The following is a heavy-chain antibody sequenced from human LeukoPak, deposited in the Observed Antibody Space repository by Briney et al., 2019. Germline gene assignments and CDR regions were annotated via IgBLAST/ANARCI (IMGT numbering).Heavy chain of an antibody. CDR2: ISYDGSNK. D-gene: IGHD3-22*01. CDR3: ATHDSSGPEGGY. Sequence: GRSLRLSCAASGFTFSSYGMHWVRQAPGKGLEWVAVISYDGSNKYYADSVKGRFTISRDNSKNTLYLQMNSLRAEDTAVYYCATHDSSGPEGGYWGQGTLVTVSS. J-gene: IGHJ4*02. V-gene: IGHV3-30*03. CDR1: GFTFSSYG.